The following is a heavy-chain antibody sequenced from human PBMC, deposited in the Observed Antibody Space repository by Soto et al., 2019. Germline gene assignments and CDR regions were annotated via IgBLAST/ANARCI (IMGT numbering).Heavy chain of an antibody. V-gene: IGHV1-69*13. J-gene: IGHJ4*02. CDR2: IIPIFGTA. CDR3: ASANDFWSGYYTFDY. CDR1: GGTFSSYA. D-gene: IGHD3-3*01. Sequence: SVKVSCKTSGGTFSSYAISWVRQAPGQGLEWVGGIIPIFGTANYAQKFQGRVTITADESTSTAYMELSSLRSEDTAVYYCASANDFWSGYYTFDYWGQGTLVTVSS.